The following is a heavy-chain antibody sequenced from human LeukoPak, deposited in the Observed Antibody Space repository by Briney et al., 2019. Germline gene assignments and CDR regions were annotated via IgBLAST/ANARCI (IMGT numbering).Heavy chain of an antibody. CDR3: ATGYY. J-gene: IGHJ4*02. CDR2: IYSGGTT. D-gene: IGHD1-14*01. CDR1: GFTVSSNY. Sequence: QPGGSLRLSWAASGFTVSSNYLSWVRQAPGKGLEWASVIYSGGTTYYAESVKGRFTISRDNSKNMLYLQMNSLGAEDTAVYYCATGYYWGQGTLVTVSS. V-gene: IGHV3-66*01.